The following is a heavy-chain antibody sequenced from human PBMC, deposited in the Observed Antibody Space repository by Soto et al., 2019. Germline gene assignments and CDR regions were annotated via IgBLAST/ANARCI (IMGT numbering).Heavy chain of an antibody. CDR1: GFTFSSYS. J-gene: IGHJ6*02. CDR2: ISSSSSYI. V-gene: IGHV3-21*01. D-gene: IGHD5-12*01. CDR3: ARDAVEMATISPYVMDV. Sequence: EVQLVESGGGLVKPGGSLRLSCAASGFTFSSYSMNWVRQAPGKGLEWVSSISSSSSYIYYADSVKGRFTISRDNAKNSLYLQMNSLRAEDTAVYYCARDAVEMATISPYVMDVWGQGTTVTVSS.